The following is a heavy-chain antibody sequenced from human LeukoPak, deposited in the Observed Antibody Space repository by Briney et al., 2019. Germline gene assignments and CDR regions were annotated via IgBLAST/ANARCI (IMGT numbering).Heavy chain of an antibody. CDR1: GGTISSYH. CDR3: ARSAASRYCSGGSCSDYGMDG. V-gene: IGHV4-4*07. Sequence: SETVSLTCTVSGGTISSYHWRWIRQPAGKGLEWLRHIYTSGSTNYNPSLKSRVTMSVDTSKNQFSLKLSSVTAADTAVYYCARSAASRYCSGGSCSDYGMDGCGQGSTVTVSS. D-gene: IGHD2-15*01. CDR2: IYTSGST. J-gene: IGHJ6*02.